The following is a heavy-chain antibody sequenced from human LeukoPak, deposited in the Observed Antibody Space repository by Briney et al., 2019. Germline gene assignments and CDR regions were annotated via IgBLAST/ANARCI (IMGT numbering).Heavy chain of an antibody. D-gene: IGHD6-13*01. Sequence: PSETLSLTCTVSGGSISSSSYYWGWIRQPPGKGLEWIGSIYYSGSTYYNPSLKSRVTISVDTSKNQFSLKLSSVTAADTAVYYCARDPGIAAAGTSEGFDYWGQGTLVTVPS. V-gene: IGHV4-39*07. CDR2: IYYSGST. J-gene: IGHJ4*02. CDR1: GGSISSSSYY. CDR3: ARDPGIAAAGTSEGFDY.